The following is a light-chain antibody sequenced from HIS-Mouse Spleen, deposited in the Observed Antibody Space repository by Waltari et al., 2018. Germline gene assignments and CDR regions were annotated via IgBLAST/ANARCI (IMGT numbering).Light chain of an antibody. J-gene: IGKJ4*01. CDR2: DAS. V-gene: IGKV1-33*01. CDR3: QQYDNLPT. Sequence: DIQMTQSPSSLSASVGDRVTITCQASQDISNYLNWYQQKRGKAPKLLIYDASNLETGVPSRFSGSGSGTDVTFTISSLQPEDIATYYCQQYDNLPTFGGGTKVEIK. CDR1: QDISNY.